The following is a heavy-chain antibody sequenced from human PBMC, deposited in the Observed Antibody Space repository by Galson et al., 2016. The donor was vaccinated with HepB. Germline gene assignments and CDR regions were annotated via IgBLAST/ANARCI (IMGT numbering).Heavy chain of an antibody. D-gene: IGHD5/OR15-5a*01. CDR3: ARSTSLYRYYGLDV. Sequence: ETLSLTCAVSGGSISSSNWWTWVRQPPGKGLEWIGAIYHSGSTNYNPSLKSRVTISVDKSTNQFSLNLSSVTAADTAVYYCARSTSLYRYYGLDVWGQGTTVTVSS. CDR2: IYHSGST. CDR1: GGSISSSNW. V-gene: IGHV4-4*02. J-gene: IGHJ6*02.